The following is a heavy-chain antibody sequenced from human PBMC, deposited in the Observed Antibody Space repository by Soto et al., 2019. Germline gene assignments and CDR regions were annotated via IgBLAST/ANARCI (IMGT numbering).Heavy chain of an antibody. CDR1: GGSISTGGYY. CDR2: IYYTGSA. CDR3: ARGRSDIAVVPVDF. V-gene: IGHV4-31*03. J-gene: IGHJ4*02. D-gene: IGHD2-2*01. Sequence: QVQLQESGPGLVKPSQTLSLTCTVSGGSISTGGYYWSWIRQYPGKGLEWIGYIYYTGSAHYNPSLTSRVTMAVDTSNNHFSLKLTSVTAADTAVYYCARGRSDIAVVPVDFWGPGTRVSVSS.